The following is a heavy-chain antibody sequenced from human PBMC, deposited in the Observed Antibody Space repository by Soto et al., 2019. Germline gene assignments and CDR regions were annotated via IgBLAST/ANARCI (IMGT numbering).Heavy chain of an antibody. Sequence: EASVKVSCKASGYIFVSYGISWVRQAPGQGLEWMGWISAYNGNTNYAQKLQGRVTMTTDTSTSTAYMEMRSLRFDDSAVYYCARVEDYYGSGSYYRYWGRGTLVTVSS. V-gene: IGHV1-18*01. D-gene: IGHD3-10*01. CDR3: ARVEDYYGSGSYYRY. CDR1: GYIFVSYG. CDR2: ISAYNGNT. J-gene: IGHJ4*01.